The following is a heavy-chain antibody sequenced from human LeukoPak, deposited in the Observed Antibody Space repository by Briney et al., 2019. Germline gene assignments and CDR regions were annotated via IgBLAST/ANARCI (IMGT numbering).Heavy chain of an antibody. J-gene: IGHJ4*02. CDR1: GFTFSSYW. D-gene: IGHD6-13*01. CDR3: ARGTIAAAGYYYFDY. V-gene: IGHV3-7*04. CDR2: IKQDGSEK. Sequence: GGSLRLSCAASGFTFSSYWMSWVRQAPGKGLEWAANIKQDGSEKYYVDSVKGRFTISRDNAKNSLYLQMNSLRAEDTAVYYCARGTIAAAGYYYFDYWGQGTQVTVSS.